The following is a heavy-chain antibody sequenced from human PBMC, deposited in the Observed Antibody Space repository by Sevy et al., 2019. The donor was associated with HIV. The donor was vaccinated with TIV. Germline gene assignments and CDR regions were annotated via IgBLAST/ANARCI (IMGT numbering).Heavy chain of an antibody. CDR1: GYTFTSYD. D-gene: IGHD7-27*01. J-gene: IGHJ6*03. Sequence: ASVKVSCKASGYTFTSYDINWVRQATGQGLEWMRWMNPNSGNTGYTQKFQGRVTMTSNTSISTAYMELSSLRSEDTDVYYCERGTGRNYYYYYMDVWGKRTTVTASS. CDR3: ERGTGRNYYYYYMDV. CDR2: MNPNSGNT. V-gene: IGHV1-8*01.